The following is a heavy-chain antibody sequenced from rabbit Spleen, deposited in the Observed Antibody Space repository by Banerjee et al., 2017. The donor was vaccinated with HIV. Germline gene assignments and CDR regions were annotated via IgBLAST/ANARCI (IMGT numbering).Heavy chain of an antibody. CDR1: GFDFSSGYD. CDR3: ARARYIRGGFGATYPTYFNL. CDR2: IGNGDGST. Sequence: QSLEESGGGLVKPGASLTLTCTASGFDFSSGYDMCWVRQAPGKGLEWIACIGNGDGSTYYASWPKGRFTISRASSTTVTLRMTSLTAADTTTYFCARARYIRGGFGATYPTYFNLWGQGTLVTVS. J-gene: IGHJ4*01. D-gene: IGHD6-1*01. V-gene: IGHV1S40*01.